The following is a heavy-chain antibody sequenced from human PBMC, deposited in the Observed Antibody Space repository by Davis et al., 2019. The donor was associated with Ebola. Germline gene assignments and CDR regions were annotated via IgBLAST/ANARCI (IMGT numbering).Heavy chain of an antibody. CDR2: ISPDGSDK. V-gene: IGHV3-30*18. Sequence: PGGSLRLSCAASGFTFSSYGMHWVRQAPGKGLEWVAVISPDGSDKNYADSGKCRFTISRDNSKNTLDLQMNSLRPEDTAVYYCAKTRSNWWNDALEIWGRGTMVIVSS. J-gene: IGHJ3*02. CDR3: AKTRSNWWNDALEI. CDR1: GFTFSSYG. D-gene: IGHD2-8*02.